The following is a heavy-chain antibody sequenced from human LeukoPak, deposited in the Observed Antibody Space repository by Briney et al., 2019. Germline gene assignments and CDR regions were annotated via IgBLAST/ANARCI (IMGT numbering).Heavy chain of an antibody. CDR1: GFTFSSQS. CDR3: ARDGIAGAYFDY. D-gene: IGHD2-21*01. Sequence: GGSLRLSCAASGFTFSSQSVNWVRQAPGKGLEWVSSISSSSSYISYADSVKGRFTISRDNAKNSLYLQMNSLRAEDTAVYYCARDGIAGAYFDYWGQGTLVTVSS. J-gene: IGHJ4*02. V-gene: IGHV3-21*01. CDR2: ISSSSSYI.